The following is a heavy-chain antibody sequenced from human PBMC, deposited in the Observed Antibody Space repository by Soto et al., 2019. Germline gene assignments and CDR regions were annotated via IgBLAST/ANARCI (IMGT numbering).Heavy chain of an antibody. Sequence: SETLSLTCTVSGGSISSSSYYWGWIRQPPGKGLEWIGSIYYSGSTYYNPSLKSRVTISVDTSKNQFSLKLSSVTAADTAVYYCGRLLCYESSRFEGGVMDLWGQRTTDIV. CDR3: GRLLCYESSRFEGGVMDL. D-gene: IGHD2-2*01. CDR1: GGSISSSSYY. J-gene: IGHJ6*02. CDR2: IYYSGST. V-gene: IGHV4-39*01.